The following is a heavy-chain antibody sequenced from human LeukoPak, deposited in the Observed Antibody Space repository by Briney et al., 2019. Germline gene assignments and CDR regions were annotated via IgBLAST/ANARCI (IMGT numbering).Heavy chain of an antibody. CDR1: GFSVSDYA. V-gene: IGHV3-23*01. J-gene: IGHJ4*02. CDR3: AKDRLRCSSTACHWDLFGF. D-gene: IGHD4-17*01. CDR2: ITGLAGWT. Sequence: PGGSLRHSCAASGFSVSDYAMAWVRQAPGKGLEWVSYITGLAGWTYYADSIKGRFTISRDISNNTLHLQMNAVGAEDTAVYFCAKDRLRCSSTACHWDLFGFWGQGALVTVSS.